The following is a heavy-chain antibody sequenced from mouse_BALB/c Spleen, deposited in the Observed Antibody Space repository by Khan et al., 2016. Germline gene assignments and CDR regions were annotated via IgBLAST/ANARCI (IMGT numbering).Heavy chain of an antibody. V-gene: IGHV14-3*02. Sequence: VQLQQSGAELVKPGASVKLSCTASGFNIKDTYMHWVKQRPEQGLEWIGRIDPANGNTKYDPKFQGKATITADTSSNTPYLQLSSLTSEDTAFYSCARYYDGDYYSMDYWGQGTSVTVSS. D-gene: IGHD1-1*01. CDR1: GFNIKDTY. CDR3: ARYYDGDYYSMDY. CDR2: IDPANGNT. J-gene: IGHJ4*01.